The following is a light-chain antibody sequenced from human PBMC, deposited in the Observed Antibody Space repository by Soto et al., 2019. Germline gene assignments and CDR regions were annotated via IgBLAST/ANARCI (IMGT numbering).Light chain of an antibody. CDR2: DAS. CDR3: QQFSSYPLT. J-gene: IGKJ4*01. V-gene: IGKV3-20*01. CDR1: QSVSSSY. Sequence: IVLTQSAGPLSLSTGERATLSCKSSQSVSSSYLAWYQQKPGQAPRLLIYDASSRATGIPDRFRGGGSGTDCTLTISRLEPEDVAVYYCQQFSSYPLTLGGGTKVDIK.